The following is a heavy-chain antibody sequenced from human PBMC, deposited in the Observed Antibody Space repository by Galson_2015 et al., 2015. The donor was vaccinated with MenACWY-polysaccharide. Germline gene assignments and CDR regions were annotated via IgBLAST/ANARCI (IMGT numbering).Heavy chain of an antibody. V-gene: IGHV3-30*02. J-gene: IGHJ4*02. CDR3: AKDRRSHQWLGGFDY. CDR2: IRYDGSNK. Sequence: SLRLSCAASGFTFSSYGMHWVRQAPGKGLEWVAFIRYDGSNKYYADSVKGRFTISRDNSKNTLYLQMNSLRAEDTAVYYCAKDRRSHQWLGGFDYWGQGTLVTVSS. D-gene: IGHD6-19*01. CDR1: GFTFSSYG.